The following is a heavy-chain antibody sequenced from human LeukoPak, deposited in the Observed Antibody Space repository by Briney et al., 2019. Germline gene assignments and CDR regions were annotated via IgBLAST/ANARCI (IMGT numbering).Heavy chain of an antibody. Sequence: SETLSLTCAVSGYSISSSYYWGWIRQPPGKGLEWIGSIYHSGSTYYNPALKSRVTISVDTSKNQFSLKLSSVTAADTAVYYCARHLYCSSTSCSFDYWGQGTLVTVSS. J-gene: IGHJ4*02. CDR2: IYHSGST. CDR3: ARHLYCSSTSCSFDY. CDR1: GYSISSSYY. D-gene: IGHD2-2*01. V-gene: IGHV4-38-2*01.